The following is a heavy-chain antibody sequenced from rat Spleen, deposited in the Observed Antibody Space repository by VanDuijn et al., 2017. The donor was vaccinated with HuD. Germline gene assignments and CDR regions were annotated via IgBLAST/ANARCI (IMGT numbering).Heavy chain of an antibody. D-gene: IGHD3-4*01. Sequence: EVQLVESGGGQVQPGRSLKLSCVTSGFTFNYYWMTWIRQVPGKGLEWVASITNASGGTHYPDSVKGRFTISRDNAKSTLYLQMDSLRSEDTATYYCVRHPQLGTYWYFDFWGPGTMVTVSS. CDR2: ITNASGGT. J-gene: IGHJ1*01. V-gene: IGHV5-31*01. CDR1: GFTFNYYW. CDR3: VRHPQLGTYWYFDF.